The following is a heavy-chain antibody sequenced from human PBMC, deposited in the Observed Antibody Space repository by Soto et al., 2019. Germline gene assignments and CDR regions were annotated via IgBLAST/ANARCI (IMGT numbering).Heavy chain of an antibody. CDR3: ARKYGDFGYYQYGLAV. Sequence: SETLSLTCSVSGGSISRDYWSWIRQPPGKGLEWIGYIYYSGSTNYNPSLKSRVTISVDTSKNQFSLKLSSVTAADTAVYYCARKYGDFGYYQYGLAVSAQGTTVPVSS. D-gene: IGHD4-17*01. J-gene: IGHJ6*01. V-gene: IGHV4-59*01. CDR2: IYYSGST. CDR1: GGSISRDY.